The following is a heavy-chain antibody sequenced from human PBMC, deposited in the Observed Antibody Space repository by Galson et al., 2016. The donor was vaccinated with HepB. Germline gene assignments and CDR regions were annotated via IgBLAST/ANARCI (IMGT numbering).Heavy chain of an antibody. J-gene: IGHJ2*01. Sequence: SLRLSCAASRLTFSSYWMTWVRQAPGNGPEWVANINQGGSEENYVDSLKGRVTISRDNAKNSLYLQMNSLRAEDTAVYYCARPPEGDRRYFDLWGRGTLVTVSS. CDR1: RLTFSSYW. D-gene: IGHD3-16*01. CDR2: INQGGSEE. V-gene: IGHV3-7*01. CDR3: ARPPEGDRRYFDL.